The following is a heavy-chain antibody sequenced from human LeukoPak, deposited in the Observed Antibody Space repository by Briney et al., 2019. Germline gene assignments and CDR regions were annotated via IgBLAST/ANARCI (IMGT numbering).Heavy chain of an antibody. V-gene: IGHV4-59*01. D-gene: IGHD2-15*01. CDR2: IYYSGST. CDR3: ARGGWSLDY. Sequence: SETLSLTCTVSGGSINNYYWSWIRQPPGKGLEWIGYIYYSGSTNYNPSLKSRVTISVDTSKNQLSLKLTSVTAADTAIYYCARGGWSLDYWGQGTLVTVSS. J-gene: IGHJ4*02. CDR1: GGSINNYY.